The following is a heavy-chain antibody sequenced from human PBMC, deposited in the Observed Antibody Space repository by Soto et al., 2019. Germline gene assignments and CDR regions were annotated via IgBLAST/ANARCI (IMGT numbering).Heavy chain of an antibody. CDR3: ARILSYYDSSGSGYYGMDV. CDR2: IDWDDDK. J-gene: IGHJ6*02. D-gene: IGHD3-22*01. V-gene: IGHV2-70*01. CDR1: GFSLSTSGMC. Sequence: SGPTLVNPTQTLTLTCTFSGFSLSTSGMCVSWIRQPPGKALEWLALIDWDDDKYYSTSLKTRLTISKDTSKNQVVLTMTNMDPEDTATYYCARILSYYDSSGSGYYGMDVWGQGTTVTVSS.